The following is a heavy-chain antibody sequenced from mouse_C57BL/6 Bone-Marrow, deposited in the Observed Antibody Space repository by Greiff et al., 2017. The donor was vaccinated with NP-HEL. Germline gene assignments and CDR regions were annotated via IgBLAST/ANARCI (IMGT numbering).Heavy chain of an antibody. CDR3: ARHYNGEYYYAMDY. CDR2: ISNGGGST. V-gene: IGHV5-12*01. D-gene: IGHD1-2*01. CDR1: GFTFSDYY. J-gene: IGHJ4*01. Sequence: EVKVEESGGGLVQPGGSLKLSCAASGFTFSDYYMYWVRQTPEKRLEWVAYISNGGGSTYYPDTVKGRFTISRDNAKNTLYLQMSRLKSENTAMYYCARHYNGEYYYAMDYWGEGTSVTVSS.